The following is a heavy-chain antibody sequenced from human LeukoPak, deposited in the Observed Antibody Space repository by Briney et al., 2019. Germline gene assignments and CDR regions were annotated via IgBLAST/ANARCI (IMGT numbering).Heavy chain of an antibody. J-gene: IGHJ3*02. CDR3: ARDRGYSTFDM. Sequence: PGGSLRLSCVASGFTFSSYWMAWVRQAPGKGLEGVANTNQDGSEKNYVDSVKGRLTISRDNAKNSLCLQMNSLRAEDTAVYYCARDRGYSTFDMWGQGTMVTVSS. CDR2: TNQDGSEK. V-gene: IGHV3-7*05. CDR1: GFTFSSYW. D-gene: IGHD5-18*01.